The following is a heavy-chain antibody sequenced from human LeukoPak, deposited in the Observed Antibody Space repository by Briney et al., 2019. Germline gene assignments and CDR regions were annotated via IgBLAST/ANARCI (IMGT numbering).Heavy chain of an antibody. CDR2: IYSGGST. V-gene: IGHV3-66*02. J-gene: IGHJ4*02. CDR1: GFTVSSNY. D-gene: IGHD3-22*01. CDR3: ARTGHYYDSSGYYYLDY. Sequence: PGGSLRLSCAASGFTVSSNYMSWVRQAPGKGLEWVSVIYSGGSTYYADSVKGRFTISRDNSKNTLYLQMNSLRAEDTAVYYCARTGHYYDSSGYYYLDYWGQGTLVTVSS.